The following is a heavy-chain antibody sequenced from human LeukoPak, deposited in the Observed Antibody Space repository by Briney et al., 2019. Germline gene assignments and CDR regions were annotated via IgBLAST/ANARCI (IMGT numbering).Heavy chain of an antibody. J-gene: IGHJ3*02. Sequence: GGSLRLSCAASGFTFSDYYMSWIGQAPGNGLARVSYISSSGSTIYYADSVKGRFTISRDNAKNSLYLQMNSLRAEDTAVYYCAREITMVRGVMYAFDIWGQGTMVTVSS. CDR3: AREITMVRGVMYAFDI. CDR2: ISSSGSTI. D-gene: IGHD3-10*01. CDR1: GFTFSDYY. V-gene: IGHV3-11*04.